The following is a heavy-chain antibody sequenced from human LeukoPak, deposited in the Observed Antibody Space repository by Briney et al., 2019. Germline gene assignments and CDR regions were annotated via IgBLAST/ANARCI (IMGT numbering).Heavy chain of an antibody. CDR2: IYHSGST. CDR3: ARSAAAGHY. Sequence: SETLSLTFTVSGYSISSGYYWGWIRQPPGKGLEWIGSIYHSGSTYYNPSLKSRVTISVDTSKNQFSLKLSSVTAADTAVYYCARSAAAGHYWGQGTLVTVSS. D-gene: IGHD6-13*01. V-gene: IGHV4-38-2*02. J-gene: IGHJ4*02. CDR1: GYSISSGYY.